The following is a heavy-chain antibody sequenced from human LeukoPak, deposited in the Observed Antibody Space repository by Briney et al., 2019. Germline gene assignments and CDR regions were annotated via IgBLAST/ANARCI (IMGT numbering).Heavy chain of an antibody. D-gene: IGHD6-13*01. CDR3: VKSTGWYSSSWYLMY. J-gene: IGHJ4*02. CDR2: ITSSGHST. V-gene: IGHV3-23*01. CDR1: GFTFSSYA. Sequence: HTGGSLRLSCVVSGFTFSSYAMSWVRQAPGKGLEWVSAITSSGHSTYYADSVKGRFTISRDNSKDTLYLQMNNLRAEDTAVYYCVKSTGWYSSSWYLMYWGQGILVTVSS.